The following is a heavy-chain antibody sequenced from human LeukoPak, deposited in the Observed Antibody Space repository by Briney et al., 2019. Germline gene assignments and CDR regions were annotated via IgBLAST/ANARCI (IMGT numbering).Heavy chain of an antibody. CDR1: GGSISSSAYY. J-gene: IGHJ4*02. D-gene: IGHD3-10*01. V-gene: IGHV4-39*01. CDR2: IYYSGNT. CDR3: ATKGGSGSSYFDY. Sequence: SETLSLTCSVSGGSISSSAYYWGWIRQPPGQGLEWIGSIYYSGNTYYNPSLKSQVTISVDTSKNQFSLKLSSVTAADTAVYYCATKGGSGSSYFDYWGQGTLVTVSS.